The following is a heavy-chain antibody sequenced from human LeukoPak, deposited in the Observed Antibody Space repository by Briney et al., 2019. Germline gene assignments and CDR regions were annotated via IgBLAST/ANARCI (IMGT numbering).Heavy chain of an antibody. CDR3: ARDDIVVVVPAGDYYYYMDV. D-gene: IGHD2-15*01. J-gene: IGHJ6*03. CDR1: RFTFSNYT. Sequence: PGGSLRLSCAASRFTFSNYTMNWVRQAPGKGLGWVSSINGIRSYIYYADSVKGRFTISRDNAKNSLYLQMNSLRAEDTAVYYCARDDIVVVVPAGDYYYYMDVWGKGTTVTVSS. CDR2: INGIRSYI. V-gene: IGHV3-21*01.